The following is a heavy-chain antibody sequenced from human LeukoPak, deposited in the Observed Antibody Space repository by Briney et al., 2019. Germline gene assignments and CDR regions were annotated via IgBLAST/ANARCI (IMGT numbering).Heavy chain of an antibody. CDR2: INPNSGGT. Sequence: ASVKVSCKASGYTFTGYYMHWVRQAPGQGLEWMGWINPNSGGTNYAQKFQGRVTMTRDTSISTAHMELSRLRSDDTAVYYCARGGDSSSRYYGNYWGQGTLVTVSS. V-gene: IGHV1-2*02. CDR1: GYTFTGYY. J-gene: IGHJ4*02. CDR3: ARGGDSSSRYYGNY. D-gene: IGHD6-13*01.